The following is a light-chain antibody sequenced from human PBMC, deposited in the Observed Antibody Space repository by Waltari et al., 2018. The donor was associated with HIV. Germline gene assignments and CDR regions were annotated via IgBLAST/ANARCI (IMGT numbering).Light chain of an antibody. CDR2: DAS. J-gene: IGKJ2*01. Sequence: EIVMTQSPATLSVSLGERATLSCRASQSVSSYLAWYQQKPGQAHRLLIYDASSRATGVPARFTGSGSGTEFNLTISSLQSEDFAVYYCQQFIFWPFTFGQGTNLEI. V-gene: IGKV3-15*01. CDR3: QQFIFWPFT. CDR1: QSVSSY.